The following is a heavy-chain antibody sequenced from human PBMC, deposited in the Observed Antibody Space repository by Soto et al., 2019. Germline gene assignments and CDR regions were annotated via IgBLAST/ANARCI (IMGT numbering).Heavy chain of an antibody. D-gene: IGHD3-3*01. CDR2: INHSGST. CDR1: GGSFSGYY. CDR3: ARGRGLYEFWSGDCNHYYYGMDV. J-gene: IGHJ6*02. Sequence: SETLSLTCAVYGGSFSGYYWSWIRQPPGKGLEWIGEINHSGSTNYNPSLKSRVTISVDTSKNQFSLKLSSVTAADTPVYYCARGRGLYEFWSGDCNHYYYGMDVWGQRTTVT. V-gene: IGHV4-34*01.